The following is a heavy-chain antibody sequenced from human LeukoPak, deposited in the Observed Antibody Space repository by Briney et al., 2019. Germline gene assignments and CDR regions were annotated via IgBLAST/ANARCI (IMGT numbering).Heavy chain of an antibody. CDR3: ARSVHRWETNFDY. D-gene: IGHD5/OR15-5a*01. Sequence: ASLKVSCKASGYTFTGYYIHWVRQAPGQGLEWMGWFNPNNGGTNYAQKFQGRVTMTRDTSISTAFMELSRLTSDDTAVYYCARSVHRWETNFDYWGQGTLVTVSS. CDR2: FNPNNGGT. CDR1: GYTFTGYY. J-gene: IGHJ4*02. V-gene: IGHV1-2*02.